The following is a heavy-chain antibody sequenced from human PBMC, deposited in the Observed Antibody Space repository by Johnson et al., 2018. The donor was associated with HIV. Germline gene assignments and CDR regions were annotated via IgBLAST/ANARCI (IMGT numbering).Heavy chain of an antibody. CDR3: AREGYSGSPNGRGAFDI. CDR1: GFTVSSNY. CDR2: IYSGGST. J-gene: IGHJ3*02. D-gene: IGHD1-26*01. V-gene: IGHV3-53*01. Sequence: MHLVESGGGLIQPGGSLRLSCAASGFTVSSNYMNWVRQAPGKGLEWVSVIYSGGSTYYADSVKGRFTISRDNSKNTLYLQMNSLRAEDTAVYYCAREGYSGSPNGRGAFDIWGQGTMVTVSS.